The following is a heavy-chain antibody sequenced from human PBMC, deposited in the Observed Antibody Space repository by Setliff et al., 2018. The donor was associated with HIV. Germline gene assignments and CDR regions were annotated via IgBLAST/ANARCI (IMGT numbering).Heavy chain of an antibody. V-gene: IGHV3-30*02. CDR2: IRYDGSDK. CDR3: AKDRLLDGSSWYYLDY. Sequence: GGSLRLSCEISGFTFSNYGMHWVRQAPGKGLEWVAFIRYDGSDKYYVDSVKGRITVSRDNSKNTLYLQMNSLRPEDTALYYCAKDRLLDGSSWYYLDYWGQGTLVTVSS. CDR1: GFTFSNYG. D-gene: IGHD6-13*01. J-gene: IGHJ4*02.